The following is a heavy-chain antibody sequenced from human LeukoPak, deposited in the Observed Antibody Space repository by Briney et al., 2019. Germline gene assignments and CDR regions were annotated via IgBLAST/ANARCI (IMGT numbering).Heavy chain of an antibody. CDR3: ARLRNYYDSSGSYYYFDY. D-gene: IGHD3-22*01. Sequence: SETLSLTCTFSGGSISGYYWSWIRQPPGRGLDWIGYIYYTGSTYFSPSLKSRVTMSVDSSKNQFSLQLTSVSAADTAVYFCARLRNYYDSSGSYYYFDYRGLGTLVTVSS. CDR2: IYYTGST. V-gene: IGHV4-59*08. J-gene: IGHJ4*02. CDR1: GGSISGYY.